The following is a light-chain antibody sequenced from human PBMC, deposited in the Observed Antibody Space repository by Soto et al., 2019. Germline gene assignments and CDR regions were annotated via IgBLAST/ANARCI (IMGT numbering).Light chain of an antibody. J-gene: IGKJ1*01. CDR3: QQYGSLQWS. CDR1: QSVSSSY. CDR2: GAS. V-gene: IGKV3-20*01. Sequence: EIVLTQSPGTLSLSPGERATLSCRASQSVSSSYLARYQQKPGQAPRLLIYGASSRATGIPDRFSGSGSGTDFTLTISRLEPDDFAVYYCQQYGSLQWSCGQGTKVEIK.